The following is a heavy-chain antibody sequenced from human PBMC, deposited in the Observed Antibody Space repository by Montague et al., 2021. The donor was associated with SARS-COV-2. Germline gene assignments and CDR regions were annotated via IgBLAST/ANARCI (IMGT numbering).Heavy chain of an antibody. CDR1: GFTVSSNY. CDR3: ARGSGWFLEEHYFDY. J-gene: IGHJ4*02. CDR2: IYSGGTT. V-gene: IGHV3-53*01. D-gene: IGHD6-19*01. Sequence: SLRLSCAASGFTVSSNYMTWVRQAPGKGLEWVSVIYSGGTTSYADSVKGRFTISRDNSKNTLNLQMNSLRAEDTAVYYCARGSGWFLEEHYFDYWAREPWSPSPQ.